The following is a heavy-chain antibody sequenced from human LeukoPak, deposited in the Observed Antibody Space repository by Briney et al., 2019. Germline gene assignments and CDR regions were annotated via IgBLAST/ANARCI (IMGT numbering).Heavy chain of an antibody. D-gene: IGHD2-2*01. Sequence: PGGSLRPSCAASGFTFSSYAMSWVRQAPGKWLEWVSAISGSGGSTYYADSVKGRFTISRDNSKNTLYLQMNSLRAEDTAVYYCAKDQDIVVVPAAGFDYWGQGTLVTVSS. J-gene: IGHJ4*02. CDR2: ISGSGGST. V-gene: IGHV3-23*01. CDR3: AKDQDIVVVPAAGFDY. CDR1: GFTFSSYA.